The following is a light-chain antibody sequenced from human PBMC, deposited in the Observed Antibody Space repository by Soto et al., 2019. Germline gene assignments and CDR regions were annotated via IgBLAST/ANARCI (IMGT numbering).Light chain of an antibody. CDR1: QTINNS. CDR2: GAS. J-gene: IGKJ1*01. V-gene: IGKV3-20*01. Sequence: VMTQAAATLSVSPGERATLSCRASQTINNSVAWYQLKDGQVPRLVIYGASTRATDIPARFSGSGSGTDFTLTISRLEPEDFAVYYCQQYGSSPLWTFGQGTKVDIK. CDR3: QQYGSSPLWT.